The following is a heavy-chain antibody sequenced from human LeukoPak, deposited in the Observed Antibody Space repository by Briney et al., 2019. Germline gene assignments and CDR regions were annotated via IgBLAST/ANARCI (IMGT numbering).Heavy chain of an antibody. CDR3: ARDDFWSGYDY. Sequence: PGGSLRLSCAASGFTFSSYWMHWVRQAPGKGLVWVSRINSDGSSTSYADSVKGRFTISRDNAKNTLYLQMNSMRAEDTAVYYCARDDFWSGYDYWGQGTLVTVSS. V-gene: IGHV3-74*01. D-gene: IGHD3-3*01. CDR1: GFTFSSYW. CDR2: INSDGSST. J-gene: IGHJ4*02.